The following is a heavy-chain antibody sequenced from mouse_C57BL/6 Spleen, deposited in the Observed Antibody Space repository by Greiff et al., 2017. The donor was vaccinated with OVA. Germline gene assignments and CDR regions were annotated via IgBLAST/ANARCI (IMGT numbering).Heavy chain of an antibody. Sequence: VQLKESGPGMVKPSQSLSLTCTVTGYSITSGYDWHWIRHFPGNKLEWMGYISYSGSTNYNPSLKSRISITHDTSKNQFFLKLNSVTTEDTATYYCARRAYYFGWYFDVWGTGTTVTVSS. V-gene: IGHV3-1*01. J-gene: IGHJ1*03. D-gene: IGHD1-1*01. CDR3: ARRAYYFGWYFDV. CDR1: GYSITSGYD. CDR2: ISYSGST.